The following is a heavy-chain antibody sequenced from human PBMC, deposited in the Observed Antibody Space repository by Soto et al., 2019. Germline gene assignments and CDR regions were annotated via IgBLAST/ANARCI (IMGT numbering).Heavy chain of an antibody. CDR3: TRHEGGAAADRPLDY. D-gene: IGHD6-13*01. J-gene: IGHJ4*02. V-gene: IGHV4-39*01. CDR2: IHHSETT. CDR1: GGSISSRSYY. Sequence: PSETLSLTCTVSGGSISSRSYYWGWIRQPPGKGLEWIGEIHHSETTNYNPSLKSRVTMSVDTYTNQFSLKLMSVTAADTAIYYCTRHEGGAAADRPLDYWGQGTLVNVSS.